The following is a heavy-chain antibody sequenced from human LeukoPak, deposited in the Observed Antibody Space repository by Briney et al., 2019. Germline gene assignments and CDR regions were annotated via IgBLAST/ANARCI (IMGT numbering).Heavy chain of an antibody. V-gene: IGHV1-46*01. D-gene: IGHD6-6*01. CDR1: GYTFTNYY. CDR3: ARAGYSSSSITLGY. Sequence: ASVKVSCKASGYTFTNYYIHWVRQAPGQGLEWMGIINPSDGSTSYAQKFQGRVTVTRDTSTSTVYMELSSPRSEDTAVYYCARAGYSSSSITLGYWGQGTLVTVSS. CDR2: INPSDGST. J-gene: IGHJ4*02.